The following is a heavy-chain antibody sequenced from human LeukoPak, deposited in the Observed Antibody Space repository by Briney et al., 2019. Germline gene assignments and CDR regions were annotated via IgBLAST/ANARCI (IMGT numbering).Heavy chain of an antibody. CDR3: ATHLHQRGNY. J-gene: IGHJ4*02. CDR1: GYSFTSYW. CDR2: IYPGDSDT. V-gene: IGHV5-51*01. D-gene: IGHD6-13*01. Sequence: GESLKISCKGSGYSFTSYWIGWGRQMPGKGLEWMEIIYPGDSDTRYSPSFQGQVTISADKSISTAYLQWSSLKASDIAMYYCATHLHQRGNYWGQGTLVTVSS.